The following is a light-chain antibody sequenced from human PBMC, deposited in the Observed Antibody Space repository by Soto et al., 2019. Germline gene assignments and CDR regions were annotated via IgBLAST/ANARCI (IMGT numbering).Light chain of an antibody. Sequence: EIVMTQSPTTLSVSPGERATLSCRASQSVGSSLAWYQQKPGQAPRLLIYGASTRATGIPARFSGSGSGTEFTLTISSLQSEDFAVYYCQQSNNWPPWTFGQGTKVDIK. CDR2: GAS. V-gene: IGKV3-15*01. J-gene: IGKJ1*01. CDR3: QQSNNWPPWT. CDR1: QSVGSS.